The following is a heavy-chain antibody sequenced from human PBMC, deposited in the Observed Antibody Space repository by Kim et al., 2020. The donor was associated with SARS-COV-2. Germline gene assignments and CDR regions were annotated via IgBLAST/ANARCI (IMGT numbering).Heavy chain of an antibody. Sequence: SETLSLTCTVSGGSISSSSYYWGWIRQPPGKGLEWIGSIYYSGSTYYNPSLKSRVTISVDTSKNQFSLKLSSVTAADTAVYYCASQAVAGTGRWGHFDYWGQGTLVTVSS. CDR1: GGSISSSSYY. J-gene: IGHJ4*02. CDR2: IYYSGST. CDR3: ASQAVAGTGRWGHFDY. V-gene: IGHV4-39*01. D-gene: IGHD6-19*01.